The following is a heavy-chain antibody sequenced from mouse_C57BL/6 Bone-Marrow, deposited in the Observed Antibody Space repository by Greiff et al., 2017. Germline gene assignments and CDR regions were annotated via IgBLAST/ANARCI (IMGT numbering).Heavy chain of an antibody. CDR3: ARWGSIYCGNYYFDD. J-gene: IGHJ2*01. CDR1: GYTFTSYG. Sequence: QVQLQQSGAELARPGASVKLSCKASGYTFTSYGISWVKQRTGPGLEWIGEIYPRSGNPYYTEKLKGKATLTADKASSTAYMELRSLTSEDSAVYFCARWGSIYCGNYYFDDWGQGNTRSVSS. V-gene: IGHV1-81*01. CDR2: IYPRSGNP. D-gene: IGHD2-1*01.